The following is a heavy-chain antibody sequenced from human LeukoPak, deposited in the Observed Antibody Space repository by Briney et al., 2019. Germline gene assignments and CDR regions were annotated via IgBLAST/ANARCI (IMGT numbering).Heavy chain of an antibody. J-gene: IGHJ5*02. V-gene: IGHV4-34*01. CDR2: INHSGST. D-gene: IGHD3-3*01. Sequence: PSETLSLTCAVYGGSFSGYYWSWIRQPPGKGLEWIGEINHSGSTNYNPSLKSRVTISVDTSKNQFSLKLSSVTAADTAVYYCARGPIFGVVIIPGLYNWFDPWGQGTLVTVSS. CDR1: GGSFSGYY. CDR3: ARGPIFGVVIIPGLYNWFDP.